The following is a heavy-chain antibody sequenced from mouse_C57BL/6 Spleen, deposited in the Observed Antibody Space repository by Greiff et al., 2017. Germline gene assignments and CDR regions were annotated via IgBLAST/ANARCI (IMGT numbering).Heavy chain of an antibody. D-gene: IGHD1-1*01. CDR1: GYTFTDYY. J-gene: IGHJ1*03. Sequence: EVQLQQSGPVLVKPGASVKMSCKASGYTFTDYYMNWVKQSHGKSLEWIGVINPYNGGTSYNQKFKGKATLTVDKSSRTAYMELNRLTSEDSAVYYCARGDYGSSHWYFDVWGTGTTVTVSS. CDR2: INPYNGGT. V-gene: IGHV1-19*01. CDR3: ARGDYGSSHWYFDV.